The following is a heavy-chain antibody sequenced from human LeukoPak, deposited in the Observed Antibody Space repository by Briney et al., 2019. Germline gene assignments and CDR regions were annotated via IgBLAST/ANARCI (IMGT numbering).Heavy chain of an antibody. Sequence: SVKVSCKASGGTFSSYAISWVRQAPGQGLEWMGGIIPVFGTANYAQKFQGRVTITADKSTSTAYMELSRLRSDDTAVYYCARAASIVVVPAAMSFDYWGQGTLVTVSS. CDR3: ARAASIVVVPAAMSFDY. J-gene: IGHJ4*02. CDR2: IIPVFGTA. CDR1: GGTFSSYA. V-gene: IGHV1-69*06. D-gene: IGHD2-2*01.